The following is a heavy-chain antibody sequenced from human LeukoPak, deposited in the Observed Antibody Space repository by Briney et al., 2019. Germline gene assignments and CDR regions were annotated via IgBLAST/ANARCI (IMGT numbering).Heavy chain of an antibody. V-gene: IGHV4-34*01. CDR2: INHSGST. Sequence: PSETLSLTCAVYGGSFSGYYWSWIRQPPGKGLEWIGEINHSGSTNYNPSLKSRVTISVDTSKNQFSLKLSSVTAADTAVYYCARHSYGYWGWFDPWGQGTLVTVSS. CDR1: GGSFSGYY. D-gene: IGHD5-18*01. J-gene: IGHJ5*02. CDR3: ARHSYGYWGWFDP.